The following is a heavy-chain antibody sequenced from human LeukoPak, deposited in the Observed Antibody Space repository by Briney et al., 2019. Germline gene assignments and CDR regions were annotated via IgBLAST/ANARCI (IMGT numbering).Heavy chain of an antibody. Sequence: SSETLSLTCIVSGDSISSYYWSWIRQPPGRGLEWIGHIHYSGNINYNPSLKSRVTMSLDTSENQSSLKVNSVTAADTAVYYCARHAGNYGGAFDIWGQGTTVTVSS. J-gene: IGHJ3*02. CDR1: GDSISSYY. V-gene: IGHV4-59*01. CDR2: IHYSGNI. CDR3: ARHAGNYGGAFDI. D-gene: IGHD3-16*01.